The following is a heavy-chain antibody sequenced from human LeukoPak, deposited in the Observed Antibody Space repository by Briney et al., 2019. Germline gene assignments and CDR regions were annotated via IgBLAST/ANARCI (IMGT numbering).Heavy chain of an antibody. CDR3: AKGESSITSWSAFDI. Sequence: GGSLRLSCAASGFTLSTYAMHWVRQAPGKGLEWVAFVWYDGSNKYYADSVKGRFTISRDKSKNTVNLQMNSLREEDTAVYYCAKGESSITSWSAFDIWGQGTVVTVAS. D-gene: IGHD2-2*01. J-gene: IGHJ3*02. CDR1: GFTLSTYA. V-gene: IGHV3-30*02. CDR2: VWYDGSNK.